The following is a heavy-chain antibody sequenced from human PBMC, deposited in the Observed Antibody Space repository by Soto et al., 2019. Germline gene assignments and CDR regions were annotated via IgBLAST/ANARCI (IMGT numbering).Heavy chain of an antibody. D-gene: IGHD5-18*01. V-gene: IGHV1-18*04. CDR3: ARDLLKLHTAMAPRGY. CDR1: GYTFTSYG. Sequence: ASVKVSCKASGYTFTSYGISWVRQAPGQGLEWMGWISAYNGNTNYAQKLQGRVTMTTDTSTSTAYMELGSLRSDDTAVYYCARDLLKLHTAMAPRGYWGQGTLVTVSS. CDR2: ISAYNGNT. J-gene: IGHJ4*02.